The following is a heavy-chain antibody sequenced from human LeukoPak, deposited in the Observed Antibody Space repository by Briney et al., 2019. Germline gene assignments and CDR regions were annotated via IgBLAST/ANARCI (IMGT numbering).Heavy chain of an antibody. V-gene: IGHV3-20*04. J-gene: IGHJ4*02. D-gene: IGHD2-21*02. Sequence: GGSLRLSCEASGFLFEEYGMSWIRQRPGKGLEGVAVISWNGLSIHYADSVKGRFTISRDDAKKSLFLHMDGLSAEDTAFYYCARRGGYCSGDCYPDNWGQGTLVIVSS. CDR3: ARRGGYCSGDCYPDN. CDR1: GFLFEEYG. CDR2: ISWNGLSI.